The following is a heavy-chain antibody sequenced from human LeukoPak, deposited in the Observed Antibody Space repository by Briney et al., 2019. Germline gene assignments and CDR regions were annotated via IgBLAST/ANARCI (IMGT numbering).Heavy chain of an antibody. CDR2: IRQDGGAK. D-gene: IGHD6-13*01. CDR1: GFTFSSYT. CDR3: APPPIAATGN. V-gene: IGHV3-7*01. Sequence: RAGGSLRLSCAASGFTFSSYTMNWVRQAPGKGLEWVANIRQDGGAKNYVDSVKGRFTISRDNAKKSLYLQMNSLRAEDTAVYYCAPPPIAATGNWGQGTLVTVSS. J-gene: IGHJ4*02.